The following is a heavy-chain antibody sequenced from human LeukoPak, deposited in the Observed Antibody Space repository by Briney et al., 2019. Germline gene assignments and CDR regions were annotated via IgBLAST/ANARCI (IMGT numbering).Heavy chain of an antibody. V-gene: IGHV1-18*01. CDR2: ISAYNGNT. D-gene: IGHD3-22*01. J-gene: IGHJ4*02. CDR3: ARESARLYYYDSSGYYY. CDR1: GYTFTSYG. Sequence: ASVKVSCKASGYTFTSYGISWVRQAPGQGLEWMGWISAYNGNTNYAQKLQGRVTMTTDTSTSTAYMELRSLRSDDTAVYYCARESARLYYYDSSGYYYWGQGTPVTVSS.